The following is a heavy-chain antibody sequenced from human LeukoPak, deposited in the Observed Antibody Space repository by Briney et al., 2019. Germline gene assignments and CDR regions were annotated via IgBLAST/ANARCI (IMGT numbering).Heavy chain of an antibody. D-gene: IGHD6-19*01. CDR2: IYSGGST. CDR3: VHEGYSSGWPFDP. CDR1: GFTVSSNY. J-gene: IGHJ5*02. Sequence: GGSLRLSCAASGFTVSSNYMSWVRQAPGKGLEWVSVIYSGGSTYYADSVKGRFTISRDNSKNTLYLQMNSLRAEDTAVYYCVHEGYSSGWPFDPWGQGTLVTVSS. V-gene: IGHV3-53*01.